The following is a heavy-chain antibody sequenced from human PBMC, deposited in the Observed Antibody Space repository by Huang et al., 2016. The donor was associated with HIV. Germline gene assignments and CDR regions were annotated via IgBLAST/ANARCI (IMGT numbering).Heavy chain of an antibody. V-gene: IGHV4-39*01. CDR1: GASISKSSHC. CDR2: ICYSGGT. J-gene: IGHJ3*01. D-gene: IGHD4-17*01. CDR3: ARPIDYGDYVEAFDV. Sequence: QLQLQESGPGLVKPSESLSLTCNVSGASISKSSHCWGWIRQPPGKGLEWIGSICYSGGTDYNPSLKSRVTISGETAMNQFSLNLNSVTAADTAMYYCARPIDYGDYVEAFDVWGQGTMVTVSS.